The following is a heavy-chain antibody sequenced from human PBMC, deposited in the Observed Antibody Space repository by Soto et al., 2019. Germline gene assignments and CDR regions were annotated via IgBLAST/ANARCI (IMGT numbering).Heavy chain of an antibody. V-gene: IGHV4-31*03. CDR3: ARRSRWYYYGTASYYNLWLDP. Sequence: PSETLSLTCTVSGGSISSGGYYWSWIRQHPGKGLEWIGYIYYSGNTYYNPSLKSRVTISVDTSKNQFSLKLRSVTAADTAVYYCARRSRWYYYGTASYYNLWLDPWGQGTLVTVSS. CDR2: IYYSGNT. J-gene: IGHJ5*02. CDR1: GGSISSGGYY. D-gene: IGHD3-10*01.